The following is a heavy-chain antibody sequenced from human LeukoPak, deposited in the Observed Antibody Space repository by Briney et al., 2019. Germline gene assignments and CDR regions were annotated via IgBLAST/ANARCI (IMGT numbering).Heavy chain of an antibody. V-gene: IGHV4-34*01. D-gene: IGHD4-17*01. J-gene: IGHJ4*02. CDR2: INHSGST. CDR3: ARLHDYGDYRIDY. CDR1: GGSFSGYY. Sequence: PSETLSLTCAVYGGSFSGYYWSWIRQPPGKGLEWIGEINHSGSTNYNPSLKSRVTISVDTSKNQFSLKLSSVTAADTAVYYCARLHDYGDYRIDYWGQGTLVTVSS.